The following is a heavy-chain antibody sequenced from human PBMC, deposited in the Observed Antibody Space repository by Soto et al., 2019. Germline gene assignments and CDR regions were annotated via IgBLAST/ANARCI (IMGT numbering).Heavy chain of an antibody. V-gene: IGHV1-18*01. J-gene: IGHJ5*02. CDR2: ISLYSDGT. CDR3: ARVVPGAEAWFGP. Sequence: GASVKATCETCGYTFANYGITWVRQAPGQPLEWLGWISLYSDGTNYAQKFQGRVSMTTDTSTTTAYMELRSLRSDDTAVYYCARVVPGAEAWFGPWGQGTLVTVSS. D-gene: IGHD2-2*01. CDR1: GYTFANYG.